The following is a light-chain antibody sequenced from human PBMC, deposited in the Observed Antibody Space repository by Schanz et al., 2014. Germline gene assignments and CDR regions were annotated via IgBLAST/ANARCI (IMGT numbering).Light chain of an antibody. J-gene: IGLJ3*02. CDR3: NSYAGSTTYWL. Sequence: QSALTQPASVSGSPGQSITISCTGTSSDVGSYNLVSWYQQHPGKAPKLMIYEGSKRPSGVSNRFSGSKSGNTASLTISGLQAEDEADYYCNSYAGSTTYWLFGGGTKLTVL. CDR1: SSDVGSYNL. CDR2: EGS. V-gene: IGLV2-23*01.